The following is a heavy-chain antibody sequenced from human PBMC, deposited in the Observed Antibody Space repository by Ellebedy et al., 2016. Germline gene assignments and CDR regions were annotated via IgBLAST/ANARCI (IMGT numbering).Heavy chain of an antibody. J-gene: IGHJ4*02. V-gene: IGHV4-39*01. CDR1: GGSISSSSYY. CDR3: ARHVYGSGSYYSDY. CDR2: IYYSGST. D-gene: IGHD3-10*01. Sequence: SETLSLTCTVSGGSISSSSYYWGWVRQPPGTGLEWIGSIYYSGSTYYNPSLKSRVTISVDTSKNQFSLKLSSVTAADTAVYYCARHVYGSGSYYSDYWGQGTLVTVSS.